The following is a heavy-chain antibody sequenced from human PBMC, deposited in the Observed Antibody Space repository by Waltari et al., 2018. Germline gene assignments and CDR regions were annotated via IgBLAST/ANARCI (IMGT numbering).Heavy chain of an antibody. CDR3: ARDRLQYDSSGYD. CDR2: ISHSGST. D-gene: IGHD3-22*01. J-gene: IGHJ4*02. V-gene: IGHV4-38-2*02. Sequence: QVQLQESGPGLVKPSETLSLTCAVSGYSISSGYYWGWIRQPPGKGLEWIGSISHSGSTYENPSLKSRVTISVDTSKNQFGLKLSSGTAADTAVYYCARDRLQYDSSGYDWGQGTLVTVSS. CDR1: GYSISSGYY.